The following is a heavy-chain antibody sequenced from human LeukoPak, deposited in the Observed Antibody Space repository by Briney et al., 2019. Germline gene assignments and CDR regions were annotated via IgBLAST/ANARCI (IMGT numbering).Heavy chain of an antibody. Sequence: SQTLSLTCTVSGGSISSGSYYWSWIRQPAGKGLEWIGRIYTSGSTNYNPSLKSRVTISVDTSKNQFSLKLSSVTAADTAVYYCARDGIAAAGTGSDYWGQGTLVTVSS. CDR3: ARDGIAAAGTGSDY. V-gene: IGHV4-61*02. D-gene: IGHD6-13*01. CDR2: IYTSGST. J-gene: IGHJ4*02. CDR1: GGSISSGSYY.